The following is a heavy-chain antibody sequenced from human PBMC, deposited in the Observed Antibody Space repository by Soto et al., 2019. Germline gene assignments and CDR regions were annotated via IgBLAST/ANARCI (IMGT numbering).Heavy chain of an antibody. CDR3: ARGGRYYGSGSSALGY. Sequence: SETLSLTCAVYGGSFSGYYWSWIRQPPGKGLEWIGEINHSGSTNYDPSLKSRVTISVDTSKNQFSLKLSSVAAADTAVYYCARGGRYYGSGSSALGYWGQGTLVTVSS. V-gene: IGHV4-34*01. CDR1: GGSFSGYY. D-gene: IGHD3-10*01. J-gene: IGHJ4*02. CDR2: INHSGST.